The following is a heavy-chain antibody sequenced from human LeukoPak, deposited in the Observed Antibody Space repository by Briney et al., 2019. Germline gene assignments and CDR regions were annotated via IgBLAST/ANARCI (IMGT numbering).Heavy chain of an antibody. D-gene: IGHD3-9*01. CDR2: ISSSSSYI. J-gene: IGHJ4*02. Sequence: PGGSLRLSCAASGFTFRSYAMQWVRQAPGKGLEWVSSISSSSSYIYYADSVKGRFTISRDNAKNSLYLQMNSLRAEDTAVYYCARVGILRYFDWLSHEDYWGQGTLVTVSS. CDR1: GFTFRSYA. CDR3: ARVGILRYFDWLSHEDY. V-gene: IGHV3-21*01.